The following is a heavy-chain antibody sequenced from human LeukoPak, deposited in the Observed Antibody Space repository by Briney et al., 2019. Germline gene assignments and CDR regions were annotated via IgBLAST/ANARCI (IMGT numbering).Heavy chain of an antibody. D-gene: IGHD1-1*01. J-gene: IGHJ4*02. V-gene: IGHV3-48*03. Sequence: GGALRLSCAASGFTFSTYNMNRVRQAPGKGLEWVSYIRSRGRTIYYAASVKGRFTMSRDNAKNSLYLQMNSLRAEDTAVYYCARDSNWSPDYWGQGTLVTVSS. CDR2: IRSRGRTI. CDR1: GFTFSTYN. CDR3: ARDSNWSPDY.